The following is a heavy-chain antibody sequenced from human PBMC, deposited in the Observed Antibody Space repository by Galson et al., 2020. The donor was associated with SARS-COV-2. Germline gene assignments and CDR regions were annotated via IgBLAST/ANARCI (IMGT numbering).Heavy chain of an antibody. J-gene: IGHJ4*02. Sequence: SETLSLTCGVSGGSISSGTYYWHWIRQHPGKGLEWIGFIYYNGNTYYNPSLRSRVTISIDTSKSQFSLNLSSVTAADTAVYYCLRAHDVGLGELLAPIDYWGQGTLVTVSS. CDR1: GGSISSGTYY. D-gene: IGHD3-10*01. CDR3: LRAHDVGLGELLAPIDY. V-gene: IGHV4-31*11. CDR2: IYYNGNT.